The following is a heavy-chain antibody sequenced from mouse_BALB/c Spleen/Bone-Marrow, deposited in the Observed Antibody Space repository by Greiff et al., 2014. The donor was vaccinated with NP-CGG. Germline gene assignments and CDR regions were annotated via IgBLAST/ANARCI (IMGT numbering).Heavy chain of an antibody. J-gene: IGHJ3*01. D-gene: IGHD2-14*01. CDR1: GYTFTDHG. CDR2: IHPGSGNT. V-gene: IGHV1-15*01. CDR3: IRGNYRYSWFAY. Sequence: LQESGAELVRPGASVKLSCKALGYTFTDHGMHWVKQTPVNGLEWIGAIHPGSGNTAYNQKFKGKATLTADKSSSTAYMELSSLTSEDSAVYYCIRGNYRYSWFAYWGQGTLVTVSA.